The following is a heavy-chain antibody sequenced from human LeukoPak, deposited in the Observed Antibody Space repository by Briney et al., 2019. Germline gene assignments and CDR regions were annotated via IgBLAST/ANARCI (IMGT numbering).Heavy chain of an antibody. CDR1: GYTFTSYD. Sequence: ASVKVSCKASGYTFTSYDINWVRQATGQGLEWMGWMNPKSGNTGYAQKFQGRVTMTRNTSISTAYMELSSLRSEDTAVYYFARGSYYYDSSGYWPPFDYWGQGTLVTVSS. D-gene: IGHD3-22*01. CDR2: MNPKSGNT. J-gene: IGHJ4*02. CDR3: ARGSYYYDSSGYWPPFDY. V-gene: IGHV1-8*01.